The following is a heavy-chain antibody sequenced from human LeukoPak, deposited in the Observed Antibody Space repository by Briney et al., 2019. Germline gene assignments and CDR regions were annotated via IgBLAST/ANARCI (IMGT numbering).Heavy chain of an antibody. CDR3: TRDKGYSSSWFAQVFDY. V-gene: IGHV1-18*01. CDR1: GYTFTNYG. J-gene: IGHJ4*02. Sequence: ASVKVPCKASGYTFTNYGITWVRQAPGQGLEWMGWISAYNGNTNYAQKFQGRVTMTTGTSTSTAYMELRSLRSDDTAVYYCTRDKGYSSSWFAQVFDYWGQGTLVTVSS. D-gene: IGHD6-13*01. CDR2: ISAYNGNT.